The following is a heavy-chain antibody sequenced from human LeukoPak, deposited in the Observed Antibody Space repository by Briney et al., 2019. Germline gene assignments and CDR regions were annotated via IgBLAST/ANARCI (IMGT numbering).Heavy chain of an antibody. CDR3: AREVVVGGIDY. CDR1: GFTFSSYA. V-gene: IGHV3-66*01. J-gene: IGHJ4*02. CDR2: IYSGGST. D-gene: IGHD2-15*01. Sequence: GGSLRLSCAASGFTFSSYAMSWVRQAPGKGLEWVSVIYSGGSTYYADSVKGRFTISRDNSKNTLYLQMNSLRAEDTAVYYCAREVVVGGIDYWGQGTLVTVSS.